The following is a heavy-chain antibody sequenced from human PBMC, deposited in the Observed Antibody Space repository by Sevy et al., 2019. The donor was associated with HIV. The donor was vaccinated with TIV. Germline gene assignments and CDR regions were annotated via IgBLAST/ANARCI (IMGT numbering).Heavy chain of an antibody. Sequence: GGSLRLSCAASGFTFSSYAMHWVRQAPGKGLEWVAVISYDGSNKYYADSVKGRFTTSRDNSKNTLYLQMNSLRAEDTAVYYCARDKSLDYDSSGNLDYWGQGTLVTVSS. J-gene: IGHJ4*02. D-gene: IGHD3-22*01. CDR3: ARDKSLDYDSSGNLDY. CDR2: ISYDGSNK. V-gene: IGHV3-30-3*01. CDR1: GFTFSSYA.